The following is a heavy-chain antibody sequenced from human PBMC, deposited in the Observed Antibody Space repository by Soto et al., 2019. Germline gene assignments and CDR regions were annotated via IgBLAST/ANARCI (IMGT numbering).Heavy chain of an antibody. D-gene: IGHD3-3*01. CDR1: GFTFSRYW. CDR2: IREDGNEK. Sequence: PGGSLRLSCAASGFTFSRYWMTWVRQAPEKGLEWVANIREDGNEKYYLDSVRGRFTISRDNAKNSLYLHMSSLGAEDTALYYCARGLSDFWSGHQPQFEYWGQGALVTVSS. J-gene: IGHJ4*02. CDR3: ARGLSDFWSGHQPQFEY. V-gene: IGHV3-7*01.